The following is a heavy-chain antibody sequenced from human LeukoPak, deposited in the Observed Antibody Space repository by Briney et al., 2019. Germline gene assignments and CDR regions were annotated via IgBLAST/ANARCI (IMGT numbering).Heavy chain of an antibody. CDR1: GFTFSSYA. CDR2: ISGSGGST. CDR3: AKDDAWLQYND. Sequence: PGGSLRLSCAASGFTFSSYAMSWVRQAPGKGLEWVSTISGSGGSTYYADSVKGRFTVSRDNSKNTLYLQINSLRDEDTAVYYCAKDDAWLQYNDWGQGTLVTVSS. V-gene: IGHV3-23*01. D-gene: IGHD5-24*01. J-gene: IGHJ4*02.